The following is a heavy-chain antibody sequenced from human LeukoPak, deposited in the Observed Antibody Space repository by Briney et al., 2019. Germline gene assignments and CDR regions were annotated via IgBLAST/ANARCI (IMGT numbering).Heavy chain of an antibody. CDR3: ARYNGDYTAFDI. Sequence: AGGSLRLSCDASGFTFRNYGMHWVRQAPGKGLEWVAVIWFDGSKTNYIESVRGRVTISRDNSRATLPLQMNSLRVEDTAMYYCARYNGDYTAFDIWGHGTMVTVSS. D-gene: IGHD4-17*01. CDR2: IWFDGSKT. J-gene: IGHJ3*02. CDR1: GFTFRNYG. V-gene: IGHV3-33*01.